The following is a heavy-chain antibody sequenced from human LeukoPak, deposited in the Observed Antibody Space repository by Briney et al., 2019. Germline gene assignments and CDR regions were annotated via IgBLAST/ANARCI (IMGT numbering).Heavy chain of an antibody. CDR2: IIPILGIA. D-gene: IGHD3-22*01. CDR1: GGTFSSYA. CDR3: ARDHERYYYDSSGYYYYFDY. Sequence: SVKVSCKASGGTFSSYAISWVRQAPGQGLEWMGRIIPILGIANYAQKFQGRVTITADKSTSTAYMELSSLRSEDTAVYYCARDHERYYYDSSGYYYYFDYWGQETLVTVSS. V-gene: IGHV1-69*04. J-gene: IGHJ4*02.